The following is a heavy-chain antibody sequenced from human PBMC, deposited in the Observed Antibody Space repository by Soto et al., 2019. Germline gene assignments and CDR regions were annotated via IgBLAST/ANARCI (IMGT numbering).Heavy chain of an antibody. CDR2: ISGSGGST. J-gene: IGHJ6*02. CDR1: GFTFSSYA. D-gene: IGHD6-6*01. CDR3: AKDPMFPRAAQTAYYYGMDV. Sequence: GGSLRLSCAASGFTFSSYAMSWVRQAPGKGLEWVSAISGSGGSTYYADSVKGRFTISRDNSKNTLYLQMNSLRAEDTAVYYCAKDPMFPRAAQTAYYYGMDVWGQGTTVTVSS. V-gene: IGHV3-23*01.